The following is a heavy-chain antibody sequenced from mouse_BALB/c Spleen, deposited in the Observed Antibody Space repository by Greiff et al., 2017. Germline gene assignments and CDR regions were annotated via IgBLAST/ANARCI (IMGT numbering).Heavy chain of an antibody. J-gene: IGHJ4*01. D-gene: IGHD2-1*01. CDR1: GYTFTSYT. Sequence: QVQLQQSAAELARPGASVKMSCKASGYTFTSYTMHWVKQRPGQGLEWIGYINPSSGYTEYNQKFKDKTTLTADKSSSTAYMQLSSLTSEDSAVYYCARSLGNYVDAMDYWGQGTSVTVSS. CDR3: ARSLGNYVDAMDY. V-gene: IGHV1-4*02. CDR2: INPSSGYT.